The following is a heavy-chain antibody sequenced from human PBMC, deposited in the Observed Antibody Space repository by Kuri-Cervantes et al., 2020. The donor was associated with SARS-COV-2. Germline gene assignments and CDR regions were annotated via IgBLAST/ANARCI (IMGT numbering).Heavy chain of an antibody. CDR2: IRYDGSNK. J-gene: IGHJ2*01. CDR1: GFTFSSYG. Sequence: GESLKISCAASGFTFSSYGMHWVRQAPGKGLEWVAFIRYDGSNKYYADPVKGRFTISRDNSKNTLYLQMNSLRAEDTAVYYCAKATNNYCSSTSCYQGGYFDLWGRGTLVTVSS. CDR3: AKATNNYCSSTSCYQGGYFDL. V-gene: IGHV3-30*02. D-gene: IGHD2-2*01.